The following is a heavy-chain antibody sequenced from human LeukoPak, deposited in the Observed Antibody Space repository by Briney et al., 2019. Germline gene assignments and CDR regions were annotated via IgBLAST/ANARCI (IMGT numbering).Heavy chain of an antibody. D-gene: IGHD4-17*01. J-gene: IGHJ4*02. CDR2: ISSSSSYI. Sequence: GGSLRLSCAASGFTFSSYSMNWVRQAPGKGLEWVSSISSSSSYIYYADSVKGRFTISRDNAKNSLYLQMDSLRAEDTAVYYCARVDYGDYVGYWGQGTLVTVSS. CDR1: GFTFSSYS. V-gene: IGHV3-21*01. CDR3: ARVDYGDYVGY.